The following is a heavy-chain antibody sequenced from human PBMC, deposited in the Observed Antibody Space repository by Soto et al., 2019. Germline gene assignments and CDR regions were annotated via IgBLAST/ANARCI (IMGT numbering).Heavy chain of an antibody. CDR1: GFTFSSFA. V-gene: IGHV3-23*01. J-gene: IGHJ4*02. CDR2: ISVIGDTT. Sequence: EVQLLESGGGLVQSGGPLRPSCAAPGFTFSSFAWNWVRQAPGKGLEWVSTISVIGDTTTYADSVKGRFTISRDNSMDTLCLQMNSLRAEDTALYFCAKDGVGWVTTVSYFDSWGQGTRVTVSS. CDR3: AKDGVGWVTTVSYFDS. D-gene: IGHD4-4*01.